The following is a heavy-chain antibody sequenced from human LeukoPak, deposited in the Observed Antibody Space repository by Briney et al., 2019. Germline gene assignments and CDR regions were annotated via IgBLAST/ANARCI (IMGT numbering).Heavy chain of an antibody. CDR1: GFTFSSYW. CDR2: INGDGRNI. CDR3: AKRSDARAMDY. Sequence: GGSLRLSCVASGFTFSSYWMHWVRQDPRKGLVWVSRINGDGRNINYADSVRGRFTISRDNAKNTLYLQMNTLRVEDTAVYYCAKRSDARAMDYWGQGTLVTVSS. D-gene: IGHD4-17*01. V-gene: IGHV3-74*01. J-gene: IGHJ4*02.